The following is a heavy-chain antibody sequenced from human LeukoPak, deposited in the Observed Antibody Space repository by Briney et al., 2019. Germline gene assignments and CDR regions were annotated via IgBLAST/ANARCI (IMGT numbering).Heavy chain of an antibody. CDR2: IRYDGVNA. V-gene: IGHV3-30*02. CDR1: GLTFSSYG. Sequence: PGGSLRLSCAASGLTFSSYGMHWVRQAPGKGLEWVTYIRYDGVNAYYADSVKGRFTVSRDLSKHTLYLQMNSLRAEDTAVYYCAKDRGVFGVAYSLDYWGQGTLVTVSS. D-gene: IGHD3-3*01. CDR3: AKDRGVFGVAYSLDY. J-gene: IGHJ4*02.